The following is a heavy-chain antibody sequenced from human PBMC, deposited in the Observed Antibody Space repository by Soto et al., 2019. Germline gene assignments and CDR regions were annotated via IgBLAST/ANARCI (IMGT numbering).Heavy chain of an antibody. Sequence: SETLSLTCAVSGGSISTGGYSWSWIRQPPGKGLEWIGYIYHSGSTYYNPSLKSRVTISVDTSKNQFSLKLSSVTAADTAVYYCARTGATTYYDYVWGSYRSYYYGMDVWGQGITVTVSS. CDR2: IYHSGST. CDR3: ARTGATTYYDYVWGSYRSYYYGMDV. CDR1: GGSISTGGYS. V-gene: IGHV4-30-2*01. J-gene: IGHJ6*02. D-gene: IGHD3-16*01.